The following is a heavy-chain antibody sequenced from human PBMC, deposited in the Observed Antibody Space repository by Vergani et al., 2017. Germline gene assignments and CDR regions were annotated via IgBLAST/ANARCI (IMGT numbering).Heavy chain of an antibody. V-gene: IGHV4-34*01. J-gene: IGHJ4*02. CDR3: ARSGSRDGYKLFDY. CDR1: GGSFSGYY. CDR2: INHSGST. D-gene: IGHD5-24*01. Sequence: QVQLQQWGAGLLKPSETLSLTCAVYGGSFSGYYWSWIRQPPGKGLEWIGEINHSGSTNYNPSLKSRVTISVDTSKNQFSLKLSSVTAADTAVYYCARSGSRDGYKLFDYWGQGTLVTVSS.